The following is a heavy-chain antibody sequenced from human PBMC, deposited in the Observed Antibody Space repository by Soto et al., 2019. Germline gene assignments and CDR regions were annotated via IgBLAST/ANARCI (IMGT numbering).Heavy chain of an antibody. CDR3: AADGASSSSSQYVFDY. Sequence: GASVKVSCKASGFTFTSSAVQWVRQARGQRLEWIGWIVVGSGNTNYAQKFQERVTITRDMSTSTAYMELSSLRSEDTAVYYCAADGASSSSSQYVFDYWGQGTMVTVYS. V-gene: IGHV1-58*01. CDR2: IVVGSGNT. J-gene: IGHJ4*02. CDR1: GFTFTSSA. D-gene: IGHD6-6*01.